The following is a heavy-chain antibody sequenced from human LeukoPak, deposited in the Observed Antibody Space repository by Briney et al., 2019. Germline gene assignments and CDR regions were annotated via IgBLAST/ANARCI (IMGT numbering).Heavy chain of an antibody. V-gene: IGHV3-64*01. D-gene: IGHD6-19*01. CDR2: IRSDGSST. J-gene: IGHJ4*02. CDR3: TRRYGGHSGWAGYHDS. CDR1: GFSFSAYI. Sequence: SGGSLRLSCVASGFSFSAYIMHWVRQAPGKGLEYVSAIRSDGSSTFYPNSVKDRFTISRDNSKSTLYLQMGSLRAEDTAVYYCTRRYGGHSGWAGYHDSWGQGTLVTVSS.